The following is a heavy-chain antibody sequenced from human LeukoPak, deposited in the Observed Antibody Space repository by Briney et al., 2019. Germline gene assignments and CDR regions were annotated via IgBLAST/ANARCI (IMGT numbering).Heavy chain of an antibody. D-gene: IGHD3-16*01. J-gene: IGHJ4*02. V-gene: IGHV4-39*07. CDR3: ARDQWGTYSY. CDR1: GGSISSSSYY. Sequence: PSETLSLTCTVSGGSISSSSYYWGWIRQPPGKGLEWIGSIYYSGSTYYNPSLKSRVTISVDTSKNQSSLKLSSVTAADTAVYYCARDQWGTYSYWGQGTLVTVSS. CDR2: IYYSGST.